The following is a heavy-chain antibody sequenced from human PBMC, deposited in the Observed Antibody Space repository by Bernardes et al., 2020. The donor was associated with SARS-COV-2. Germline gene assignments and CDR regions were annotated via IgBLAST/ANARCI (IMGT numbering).Heavy chain of an antibody. CDR1: GGSISSSSYY. CDR3: ARLGHYDILTGYFLNFDY. D-gene: IGHD3-9*01. CDR2: IYYSGST. J-gene: IGHJ4*02. Sequence: SETLSLTCTVSGGSISSSSYYWGWIRQPPGKGLEWIGSIYYSGSTYYNPSLKSRVTISVDTSKNQFSLKLSSVTAADTAVYYCARLGHYDILTGYFLNFDYWGQGTLVTVSS. V-gene: IGHV4-39*01.